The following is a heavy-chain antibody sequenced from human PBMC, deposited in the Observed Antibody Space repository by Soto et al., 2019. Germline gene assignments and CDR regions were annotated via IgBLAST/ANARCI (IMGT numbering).Heavy chain of an antibody. Sequence: GESLKISCKGSGYSFTSYWIGWVRQMPGKGLEWMGIIYPGDSDTRYSPSFQGQVTISADKSISTAYLQWSSLKASDTAMYYCARHTIAARPAFDIWGQGTMVTVSS. V-gene: IGHV5-51*01. D-gene: IGHD6-6*01. CDR3: ARHTIAARPAFDI. CDR1: GYSFTSYW. J-gene: IGHJ3*02. CDR2: IYPGDSDT.